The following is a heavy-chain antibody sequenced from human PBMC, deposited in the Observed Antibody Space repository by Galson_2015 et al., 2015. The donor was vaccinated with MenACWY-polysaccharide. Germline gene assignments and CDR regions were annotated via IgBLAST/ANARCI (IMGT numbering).Heavy chain of an antibody. D-gene: IGHD3-3*01. Sequence: SLRLSCAASGFTFSSYGMHWVRQAPGKGLEWAAIIWHDGSNKYYADSVKGRFPVSRDNSTHRVDLQVSSLRAEDTAVYYCASDPGRLRRSGYSHYFMDVWGKGTTVTVSS. V-gene: IGHV3-33*01. CDR2: IWHDGSNK. CDR3: ASDPGRLRRSGYSHYFMDV. J-gene: IGHJ6*03. CDR1: GFTFSSYG.